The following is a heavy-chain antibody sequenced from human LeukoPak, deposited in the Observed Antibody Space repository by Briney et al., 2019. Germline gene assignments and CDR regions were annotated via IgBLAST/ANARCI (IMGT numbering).Heavy chain of an antibody. CDR1: GFTFTSDA. CDR3: AKCSTSAYTTGWCNWIDP. J-gene: IGHJ5*02. CDR2: TVSRGTT. V-gene: IGHV3-23*01. Sequence: GGSLRLSCVASGFTFTSDAMDWVRQAPGKGLEWVSSTVSRGTTQYADSVKGRFTVSRDTSKNTLYLQMNSLRADDTAVYYCAKCSTSAYTTGWCNWIDPWGQGTLVTVSS. D-gene: IGHD6-19*01.